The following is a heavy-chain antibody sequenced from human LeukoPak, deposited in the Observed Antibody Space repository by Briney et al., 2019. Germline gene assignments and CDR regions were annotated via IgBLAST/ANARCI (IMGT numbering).Heavy chain of an antibody. CDR1: GYTFTGYY. CDR3: ARDPTRGDFILSTLKDAFDI. D-gene: IGHD3-10*01. V-gene: IGHV1-2*02. Sequence: ASVKVSCKASGYTFTGYYMHWVRQAPGQGLEWMGWINPNSGGTNYAQKFQGRVTMTRDTSISAAYMSLSRLRADETAVYYFARDPTRGDFILSTLKDAFDIWGQGTMVTVSS. J-gene: IGHJ3*02. CDR2: INPNSGGT.